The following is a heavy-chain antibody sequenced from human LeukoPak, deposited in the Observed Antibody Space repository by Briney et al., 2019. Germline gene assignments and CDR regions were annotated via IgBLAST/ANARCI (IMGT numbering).Heavy chain of an antibody. CDR2: ISSTSNTM. J-gene: IGHJ4*02. V-gene: IGHV3-48*01. Sequence: PGRSLRLSCAASGFTFSSYGMHWVRQAPGKGPEWISYISSTSNTMYYADSVKGRFTISRDNAKNSLYLQMNSLRAEDTAVYYCATESGTYSGTCFDYWGQGTLVTVSS. CDR3: ATESGTYSGTCFDY. D-gene: IGHD1-26*01. CDR1: GFTFSSYG.